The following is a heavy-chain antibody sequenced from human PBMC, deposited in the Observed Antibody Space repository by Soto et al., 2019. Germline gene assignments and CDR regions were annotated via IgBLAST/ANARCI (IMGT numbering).Heavy chain of an antibody. Sequence: SETLSLTCAVYGGSFSGYYWTWIRQPPGTGLEWIGEINHSGSTNYNPSLKSRVTISVDTSKNQFSLKLSSVTAADTAVYYCARRYYDSSGAFDYWGQGTLVTVSS. D-gene: IGHD3-22*01. CDR1: GGSFSGYY. CDR3: ARRYYDSSGAFDY. CDR2: INHSGST. J-gene: IGHJ4*02. V-gene: IGHV4-34*01.